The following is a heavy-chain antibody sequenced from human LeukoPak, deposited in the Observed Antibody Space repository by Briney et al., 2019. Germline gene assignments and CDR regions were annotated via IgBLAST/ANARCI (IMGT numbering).Heavy chain of an antibody. J-gene: IGHJ4*02. Sequence: SETLSLTCAVYGGSFSGYYWNWIRRPPGKGLEWIGEINHSGSTNYNPSLKSRVTISVDTSKNQFSLKLSSVTAADTAVYYCARRGVIAAAVFYWGQGTLVTVSS. V-gene: IGHV4-34*01. CDR2: INHSGST. D-gene: IGHD6-13*01. CDR1: GGSFSGYY. CDR3: ARRGVIAAAVFY.